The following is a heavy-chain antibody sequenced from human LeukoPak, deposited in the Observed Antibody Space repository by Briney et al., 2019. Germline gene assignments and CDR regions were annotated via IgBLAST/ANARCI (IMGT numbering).Heavy chain of an antibody. D-gene: IGHD6-13*01. CDR3: ARSGSWTLNFDS. CDR1: GGSVSSYH. V-gene: IGHV4-59*02. J-gene: IGHJ4*02. CDR2: ISYIGST. Sequence: SETLSLTCTVSGGSVSSYHWTWIRQPPGKGLEWIGYISYIGSTNYSPSLKSRVTISVDTSKNQFSLKVSSVTAADTAVYYCARSGSWTLNFDSWGQGTLVTVSS.